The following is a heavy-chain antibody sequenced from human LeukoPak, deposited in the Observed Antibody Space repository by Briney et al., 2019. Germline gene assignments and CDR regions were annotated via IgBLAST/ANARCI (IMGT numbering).Heavy chain of an antibody. CDR2: INTDGSGT. D-gene: IGHD1-26*01. CDR1: GFTFSTYW. Sequence: GGSLRLSCAASGFTFSTYWMHWVCHALGKGLVWVSRINTDGSGTIYADSVKGRFTISRDNAKNTVYLQMNSLRVEHTAVYYCARGIVGTTMGRYWGQGTLVTVSS. V-gene: IGHV3-74*01. CDR3: ARGIVGTTMGRY. J-gene: IGHJ4*02.